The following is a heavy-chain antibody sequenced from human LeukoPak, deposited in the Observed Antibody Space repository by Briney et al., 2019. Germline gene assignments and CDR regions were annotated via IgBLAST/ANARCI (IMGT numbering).Heavy chain of an antibody. J-gene: IGHJ4*02. CDR1: GFTFSSYW. CDR3: ASPTYYYDSSGRRQYYLDY. V-gene: IGHV3-7*01. D-gene: IGHD3-22*01. CDR2: IKQDGGEK. Sequence: GGSLRLSCAASGFTFSSYWMSWVRQAPGKGLEWVANIKQDGGEKYYVDSVKGRFTISRDNAENSLYLQMNSLRAEDTAVYYCASPTYYYDSSGRRQYYLDYWGQGTLVTVSS.